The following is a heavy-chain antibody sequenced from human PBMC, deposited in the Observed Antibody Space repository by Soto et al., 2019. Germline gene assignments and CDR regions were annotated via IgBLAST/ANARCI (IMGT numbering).Heavy chain of an antibody. Sequence: GGSLRLSCAASRFTFSSYAIHWVRQAPGKGLEWVAVISYDGSNKYYADSVKGRFTVSRDNAKNSLYLQMNSLRDEDTAVYYCARDHYCSGDTCYLISFDYWGQGTQVTVSS. V-gene: IGHV3-30-3*01. D-gene: IGHD2-15*01. CDR1: RFTFSSYA. CDR3: ARDHYCSGDTCYLISFDY. CDR2: ISYDGSNK. J-gene: IGHJ4*02.